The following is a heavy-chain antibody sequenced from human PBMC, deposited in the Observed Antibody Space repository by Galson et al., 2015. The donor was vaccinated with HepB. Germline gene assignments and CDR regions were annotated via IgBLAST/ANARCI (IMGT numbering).Heavy chain of an antibody. Sequence: SLRLSCAASGFTFSSYGMHWVRQAPGKGLEWVAVIWYDGSNKYYADSVKGRFTISRDNSKNTLYLQMNSLRAEDTAVYYCAREAVPITMVRGVITEWFDPWGQGTLVTVSS. CDR1: GFTFSSYG. V-gene: IGHV3-33*01. J-gene: IGHJ5*02. CDR3: AREAVPITMVRGVITEWFDP. D-gene: IGHD3-10*01. CDR2: IWYDGSNK.